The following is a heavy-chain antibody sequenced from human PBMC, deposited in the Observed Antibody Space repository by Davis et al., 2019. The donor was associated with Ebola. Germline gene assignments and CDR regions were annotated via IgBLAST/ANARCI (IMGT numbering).Heavy chain of an antibody. CDR3: ARTGDSSGYYYDAFDI. D-gene: IGHD3-22*01. J-gene: IGHJ3*02. Sequence: KVSCKGSGYSFTSYWIGWVRQMPGKGLEWMGIIYPGDSDTRYSPSFQGQVTISADKSISTAYLQWSSLKASDTAMYYCARTGDSSGYYYDAFDIWGQGTMVTVSS. CDR2: IYPGDSDT. CDR1: GYSFTSYW. V-gene: IGHV5-51*01.